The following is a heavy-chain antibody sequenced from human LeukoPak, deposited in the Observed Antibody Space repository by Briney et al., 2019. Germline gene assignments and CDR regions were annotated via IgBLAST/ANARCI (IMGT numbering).Heavy chain of an antibody. J-gene: IGHJ5*02. CDR2: IIPILGIA. Sequence: SVKVSCKASGGTFTSYAISWVRQAPGQGLEWMGRIIPILGIANYAQKFQGRVTITADKSTSTAYMELSSLRSEDTAVYYCASHYYDSSGYYRLDNWFDPWGQGTLVTVSS. V-gene: IGHV1-69*04. D-gene: IGHD3-22*01. CDR3: ASHYYDSSGYYRLDNWFDP. CDR1: GGTFTSYA.